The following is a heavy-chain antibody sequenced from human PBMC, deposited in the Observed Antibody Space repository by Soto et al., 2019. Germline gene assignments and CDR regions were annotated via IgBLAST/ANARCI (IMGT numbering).Heavy chain of an antibody. CDR3: ARRYGGNFDY. V-gene: IGHV4-59*01. D-gene: IGHD1-26*01. CDR2: IYYSGST. J-gene: IGHJ4*02. CDR1: GGSISSYY. Sequence: QVQLQESGPGLVKPSETLSLTCTVYGGSISSYYWSWIRQPPRKGLEWIGYIYYSGSTNYHPSLKSRVTISVDTSKNQFSLKLSSVTAADTAVYYCARRYGGNFDYWGQGTLVTVSS.